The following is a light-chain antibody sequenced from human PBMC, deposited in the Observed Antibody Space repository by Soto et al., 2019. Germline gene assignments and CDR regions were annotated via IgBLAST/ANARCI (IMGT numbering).Light chain of an antibody. V-gene: IGKV3-20*01. J-gene: IGKJ1*01. CDR1: QSVSSHY. CDR2: GAS. CDR3: QQYGNSPPWT. Sequence: DIVLTQSPGTLSLSPGERATLSCRASQSVSSHYLAWYQQKPGQAPRLLIYGASSRAMGIPDRFSGSGSGTDFTLTISRLEPDDFAVYYCQQYGNSPPWTFGQGTKVEIK.